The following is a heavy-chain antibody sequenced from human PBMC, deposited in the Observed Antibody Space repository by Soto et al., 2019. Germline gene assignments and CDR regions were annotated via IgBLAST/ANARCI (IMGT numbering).Heavy chain of an antibody. CDR3: ARGVDQGVGATIVIWFDP. Sequence: ASVKVSCKASGYTFASYYMHWVRQAPGQGLEWMGIINPSGGSTSYAQKFQGRVTMTRDTSTSTVYMELSSLRSEDTAVYYCARGVDQGVGATIVIWFDPWGQGTLVTAPQ. D-gene: IGHD1-26*01. CDR2: INPSGGST. CDR1: GYTFASYY. J-gene: IGHJ5*02. V-gene: IGHV1-46*01.